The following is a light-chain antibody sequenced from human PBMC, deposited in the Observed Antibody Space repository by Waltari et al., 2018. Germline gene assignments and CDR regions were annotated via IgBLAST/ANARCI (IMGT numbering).Light chain of an antibody. CDR3: AAWDGSLTGPV. V-gene: IGLV1-47*01. CDR1: SSNIGSNF. J-gene: IGLJ3*02. CDR2: RNE. Sequence: QSVLTQPPSASGTPGQRVTISCSGSSSNIGSNFVYCYQQLQGTAPKLLIYRNEQRPSGVPDRFSGSKSGTSASLAISGLRSEDEADYYCAAWDGSLTGPVFGGGTKLTVL.